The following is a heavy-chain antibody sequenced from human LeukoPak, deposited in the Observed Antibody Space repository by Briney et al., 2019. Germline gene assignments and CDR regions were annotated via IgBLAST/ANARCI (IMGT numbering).Heavy chain of an antibody. CDR3: ARVGVREESGYYYMDV. CDR1: GYTFTSYG. CDR2: ISAYNGNT. V-gene: IGHV1-18*01. D-gene: IGHD3-10*01. Sequence: GASVKVSCKASGYTFTSYGISWVRQAPGQGLEWMGRISAYNGNTNYARKLQGRVTMTTDTSTSTAYMELRSLRSDDTAVYYCARVGVREESGYYYMDVWGKGTTVTVSS. J-gene: IGHJ6*03.